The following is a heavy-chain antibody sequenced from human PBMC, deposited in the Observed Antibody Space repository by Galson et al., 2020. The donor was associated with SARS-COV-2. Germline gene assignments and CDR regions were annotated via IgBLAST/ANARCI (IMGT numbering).Heavy chain of an antibody. J-gene: IGHJ4*02. CDR2: ISYTGSST. CDR1: GFTFSSYA. Sequence: GGSLRLSCAASGFTFSSYAMNWVRQAPGKGLEWVSTISYTGSSTFYADSVKGRFTISRDNSKNTLYLQMSSLRAEDTAVYYCAKRMDGSGNFFDSWGQGTLVTVSS. D-gene: IGHD3-10*01. CDR3: AKRMDGSGNFFDS. V-gene: IGHV3-23*01.